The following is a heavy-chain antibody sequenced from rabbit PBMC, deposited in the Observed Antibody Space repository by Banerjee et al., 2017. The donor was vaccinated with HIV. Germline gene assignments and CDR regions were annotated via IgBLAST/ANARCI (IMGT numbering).Heavy chain of an antibody. D-gene: IGHD6-1*01. J-gene: IGHJ6*01. CDR3: ARDSDVAYGYTLDL. V-gene: IGHV1S40*01. Sequence: ATWAKGRFTISRTSSTTVTLRMTSLTAADRAAYFCARDSDVAYGYTLDLWGQGTLVTVS.